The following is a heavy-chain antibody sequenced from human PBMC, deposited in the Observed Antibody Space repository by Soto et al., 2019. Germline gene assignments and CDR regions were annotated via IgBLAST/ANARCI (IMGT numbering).Heavy chain of an antibody. CDR1: GGSISSSSYY. CDR2: IYYSGST. V-gene: IGHV4-39*01. J-gene: IGHJ6*02. Sequence: PSETLSLTCTVSGGSISSSSYYWGWIRQPPGKGLEWIGSIYYSGSTYYNPSLKSRVTISVDTSKNQFSLKLSSVTAADTAVYYCASTEAYSSGWYFYYYGMDVWGQGTTVTVSS. D-gene: IGHD6-19*01. CDR3: ASTEAYSSGWYFYYYGMDV.